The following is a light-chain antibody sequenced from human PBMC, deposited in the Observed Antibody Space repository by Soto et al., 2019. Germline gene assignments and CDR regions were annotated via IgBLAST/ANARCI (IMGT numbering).Light chain of an antibody. V-gene: IGKV1-8*01. CDR1: QGISSF. Sequence: AIRMTQSPSSISASTGDRVTITCRASQGISSFLAWYQQKPGKAPKLLIYAAATLQRGAPSRFSAGGSGTDFTLTISRLQAEDFASYCCQQYFSYPYTFGQGTKLEI. J-gene: IGKJ2*01. CDR2: AAA. CDR3: QQYFSYPYT.